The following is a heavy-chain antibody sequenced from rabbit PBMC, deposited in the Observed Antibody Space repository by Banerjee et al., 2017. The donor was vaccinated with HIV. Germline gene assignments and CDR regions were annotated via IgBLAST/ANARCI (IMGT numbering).Heavy chain of an antibody. Sequence: QEQLKESGGGLVQPGGSLTLTCTASGFSFNSNYCICWVRQAPGKGLEWIACIYAGSSGSTYYASWAKGRFTISETSSTTVTLQMTSLTAADTASYFCARDLAGVIGWNFNLWGPGTLVTVS. CDR3: ARDLAGVIGWNFNL. CDR2: IYAGSSGST. D-gene: IGHD4-1*01. CDR1: GFSFNSNYC. V-gene: IGHV1S45*01. J-gene: IGHJ4*01.